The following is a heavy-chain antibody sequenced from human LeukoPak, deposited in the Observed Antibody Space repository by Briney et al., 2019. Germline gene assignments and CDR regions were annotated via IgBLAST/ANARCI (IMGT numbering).Heavy chain of an antibody. V-gene: IGHV1-69*13. Sequence: GASVKVSCKASGGTFSSYAISWVRQAPGQGLEWMGGIIPIFGTANYAQKFQGRVTITADESTSTAYMELSSLRSEDTAVYYCASPRPDYGDSGDGMDVWGQGTTVTVSS. CDR2: IIPIFGTA. J-gene: IGHJ6*02. CDR3: ASPRPDYGDSGDGMDV. CDR1: GGTFSSYA. D-gene: IGHD4-17*01.